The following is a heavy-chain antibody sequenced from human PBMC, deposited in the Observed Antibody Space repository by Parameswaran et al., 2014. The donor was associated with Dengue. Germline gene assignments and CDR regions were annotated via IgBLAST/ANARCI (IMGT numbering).Heavy chain of an antibody. Sequence: WIRQPPGKGLVWVSRINSDGSSTSYADSVKGRFTISRDNAKNTLYLQMNSLRAEDTAVYYCARVRYMLSGYDRVSASNGVVTATFDYWGQGTLVTVSS. CDR3: ARVRYMLSGYDRVSASNGVVTATFDY. D-gene: IGHD2-21*02. V-gene: IGHV3-74*01. CDR2: INSDGSST. J-gene: IGHJ4*02.